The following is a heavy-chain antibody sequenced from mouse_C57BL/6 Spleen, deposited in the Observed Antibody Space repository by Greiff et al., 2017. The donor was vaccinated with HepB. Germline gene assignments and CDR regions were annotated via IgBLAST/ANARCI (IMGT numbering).Heavy chain of an antibody. J-gene: IGHJ3*01. CDR3: ARHEEDYGSTPAWFAY. D-gene: IGHD1-1*01. V-gene: IGHV1-62-2*01. Sequence: VQLQQSGAELVKPGASVKLSCKASGYTFTEYTIHWVKQRSGQGLEWIGWFYPGSGSIKYNEKFKDKATLTADKSSSTVYMELSRLTSEDSAVYCCARHEEDYGSTPAWFAYWGQGTLVTVSA. CDR1: GYTFTEYT. CDR2: FYPGSGSI.